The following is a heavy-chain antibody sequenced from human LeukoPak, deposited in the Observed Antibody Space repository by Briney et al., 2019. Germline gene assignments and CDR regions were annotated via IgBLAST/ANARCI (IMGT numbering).Heavy chain of an antibody. J-gene: IGHJ5*02. V-gene: IGHV1-69*05. D-gene: IGHD3-16*01. Sequence: SVKVSCKASGGTFSSYAINWVRQAPGRGREWMGRIIPIFGTANFAQKFQGRVTITTDESTSTAYMELSSLRSEDTAVYYCAISPRSALDWFDPWGQGTLVTVSS. CDR3: AISPRSALDWFDP. CDR2: IIPIFGTA. CDR1: GGTFSSYA.